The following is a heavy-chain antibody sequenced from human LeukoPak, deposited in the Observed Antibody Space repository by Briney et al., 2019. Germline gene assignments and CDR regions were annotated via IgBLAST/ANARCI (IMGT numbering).Heavy chain of an antibody. CDR3: AKGYLNMDV. V-gene: IGHV3-23*01. J-gene: IGHJ6*03. Sequence: SLKGRFTISRDNSKDTLYLQMNSLRAEDTAVYYCAKGYLNMDVWAKGTTVTLSS. D-gene: IGHD2-2*02.